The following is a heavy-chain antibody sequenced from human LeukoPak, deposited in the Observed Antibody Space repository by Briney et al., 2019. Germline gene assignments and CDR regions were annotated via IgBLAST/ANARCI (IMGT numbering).Heavy chain of an antibody. Sequence: SVKVSCKASGGTFSSYAISWVRQAPGQGLEWMGGIIPIFGTANYAQKFQGRVTITADESTSTAYMELSSLRSEDTAVYYCARGTYYDILTGYYPKLDYWGQGTLVTVSS. D-gene: IGHD3-9*01. CDR1: GGTFSSYA. J-gene: IGHJ4*02. CDR2: IIPIFGTA. CDR3: ARGTYYDILTGYYPKLDY. V-gene: IGHV1-69*01.